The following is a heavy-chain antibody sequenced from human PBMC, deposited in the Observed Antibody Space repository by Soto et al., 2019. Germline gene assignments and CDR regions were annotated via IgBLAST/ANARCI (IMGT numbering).Heavy chain of an antibody. CDR3: AKARCSTANCYVPEY. CDR1: GFTFSTYT. D-gene: IGHD2-2*01. J-gene: IGHJ4*02. Sequence: GGSLRLSCVASGFTFSTYTMSWVRQAPGKGLEWVSVISGSAGSSGPSYADSVQGRFSISRDNARNMLYLQMNSLRGEDTAMYYCAKARCSTANCYVPEYWGQGTRVTVSS. V-gene: IGHV3-23*01. CDR2: ISGSAGSSGP.